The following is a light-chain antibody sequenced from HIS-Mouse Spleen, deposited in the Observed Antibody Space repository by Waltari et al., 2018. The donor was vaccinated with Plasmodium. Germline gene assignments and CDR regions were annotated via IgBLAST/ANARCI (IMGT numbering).Light chain of an antibody. CDR2: DVS. V-gene: IGLV2-14*03. Sequence: QSALTQPASVSGSPGQSITISCTGTSRDAGGYNYVSWYQHHPGKAPKLMIYDVSNRPSGVSNRFSGSKSGNTASLTISGLQAEDEADYYCSSYTSSSTLVFGGGTKLTVL. J-gene: IGLJ2*01. CDR3: SSYTSSSTLV. CDR1: SRDAGGYNY.